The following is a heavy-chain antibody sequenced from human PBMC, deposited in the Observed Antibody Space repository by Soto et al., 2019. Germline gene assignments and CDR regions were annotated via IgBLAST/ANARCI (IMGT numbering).Heavy chain of an antibody. CDR1: GFTFSSYA. J-gene: IGHJ6*02. CDR3: AKDGLQWLAPYYYYGMDV. Sequence: GGSLRLSCAASGFTFSSYAMSWVRQAPGKGLEWVSAISGSGGSTYYADSVKGRFTISRDNSKNTLYLQMNSLRAEDTAVYYCAKDGLQWLAPYYYYGMDVWGQGTTVTVSS. D-gene: IGHD6-19*01. V-gene: IGHV3-23*01. CDR2: ISGSGGST.